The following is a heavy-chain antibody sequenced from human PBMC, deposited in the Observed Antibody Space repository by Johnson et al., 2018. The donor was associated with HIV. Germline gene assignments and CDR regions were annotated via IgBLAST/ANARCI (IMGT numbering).Heavy chain of an antibody. J-gene: IGHJ3*02. CDR3: ARCITMIAVVKGDAFDM. CDR2: ISSSGSTI. CDR1: GFTFSDYY. V-gene: IGHV3-11*04. D-gene: IGHD3-22*01. Sequence: QVQLVESGGGVVQPGRSLRLSCAASGFTFSDYYMSWIRQAPGKGLEWVSYISSSGSTIYYADSVKGRFTISRDNGKNSLYLQMKSLRTEDTAVYYCARCITMIAVVKGDAFDMWGQGTMVTVSS.